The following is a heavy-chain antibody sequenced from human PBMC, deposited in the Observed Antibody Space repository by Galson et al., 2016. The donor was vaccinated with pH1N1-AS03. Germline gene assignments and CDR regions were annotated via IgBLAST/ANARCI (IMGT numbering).Heavy chain of an antibody. CDR3: ARIRGYSYYFDY. D-gene: IGHD5-18*01. V-gene: IGHV2-70*04. J-gene: IGHJ4*02. CDR2: IDWDDDT. CDR1: GFSLSTIGMR. Sequence: PALVKPTQTLTLTCTFSGFSLSTIGMRVNWVRQPPGKALEWLARIDWDDDTDYSTSLKTRLTISQDTSKNQVVLTMTNMDPVETATYYWARIRGYSYYFDYWGQGTLVTVSS.